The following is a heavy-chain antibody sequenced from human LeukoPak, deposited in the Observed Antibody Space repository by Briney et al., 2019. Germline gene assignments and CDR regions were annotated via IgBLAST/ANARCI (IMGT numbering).Heavy chain of an antibody. CDR2: IYYSGST. CDR1: GGSISSYY. CDR3: ARLVHSSTWYYFDY. J-gene: IGHJ4*02. Sequence: SETLSLTCTVSGGSISSYYWSWIRQPPGKGLEWIGYIYYSGSTNYNPSLKSRVTISVDTSKNQFSLKLNSVTAADTAVYYCARLVHSSTWYYFDYWGQGTLVTVSS. V-gene: IGHV4-59*08. D-gene: IGHD6-13*01.